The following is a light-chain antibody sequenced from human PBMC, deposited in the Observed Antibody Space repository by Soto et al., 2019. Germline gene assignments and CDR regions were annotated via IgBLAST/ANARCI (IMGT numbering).Light chain of an antibody. CDR2: GAS. CDR3: QQYGSSPQYT. CDR1: QSVSSSY. J-gene: IGKJ2*01. V-gene: IGKV3-20*01. Sequence: EIVLPQSPGTLSLSPGERATLSCRASQSVSSSYLAWYQQKPGQAPRLLIYGASSRATGSPDRFSGSGSGTDFTLTISRLEPEDFAVYYCQQYGSSPQYTFGQGTKREIK.